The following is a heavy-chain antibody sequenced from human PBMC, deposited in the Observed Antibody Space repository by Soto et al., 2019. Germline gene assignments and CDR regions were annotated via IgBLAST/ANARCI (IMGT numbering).Heavy chain of an antibody. CDR1: GYTFTGDY. CDR3: ARAMVRGVHYYYYGMDV. J-gene: IGHJ6*02. D-gene: IGHD3-10*01. CDR2: INPNSGGT. Sequence: GASVKFPSTVSGYTFTGDYIHLVRQAPGQGLEWMGWINPNSGGTNYAQKFQGWVTMTRDTSISTAYMELSRLRSDDTAVYYFARAMVRGVHYYYYGMDVWGQGTPVTVS. V-gene: IGHV1-2*04.